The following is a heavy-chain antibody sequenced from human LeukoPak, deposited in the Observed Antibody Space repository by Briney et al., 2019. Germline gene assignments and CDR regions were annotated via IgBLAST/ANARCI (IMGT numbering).Heavy chain of an antibody. CDR2: IYYSGST. V-gene: IGHV4-39*01. Sequence: SETLSLTCTVPGGSISSSSYYWGWIRQPPGKGLEWIGNIYYSGSTYYNPSLKSRVTISVDTSKNQLSLNLSSVTAADTAVYYCARLNWNEGAFDIWGQGTMVTVSS. CDR3: ARLNWNEGAFDI. CDR1: GGSISSSSYY. D-gene: IGHD1-1*01. J-gene: IGHJ3*02.